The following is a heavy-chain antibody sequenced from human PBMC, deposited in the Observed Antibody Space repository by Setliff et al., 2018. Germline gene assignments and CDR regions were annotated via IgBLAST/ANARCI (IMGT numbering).Heavy chain of an antibody. CDR3: TRARDRSGYWDFDY. J-gene: IGHJ4*02. CDR1: GGSISGDY. V-gene: IGHV4-4*08. CDR2: MDTSGTT. D-gene: IGHD3-3*01. Sequence: SETLSLTCSVSGGSISGDYWSWIRQPPGKGLEWIGYMDTSGTTNYNPSLKSRVTISVDTSKNQFSLKLSSVTAADTAVYYCTRARDRSGYWDFDYWGQGTLVTVSS.